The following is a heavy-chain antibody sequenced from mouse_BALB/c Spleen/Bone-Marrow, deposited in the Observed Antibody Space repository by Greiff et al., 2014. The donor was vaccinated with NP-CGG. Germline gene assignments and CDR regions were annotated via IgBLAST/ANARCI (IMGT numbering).Heavy chain of an antibody. Sequence: DVHLVESGGGLVKPGGSLKLSCAASGFTFSDFYMFWFRQTQEKRLEWVATISDGGTYTYYPDSVKGRFTISRDNAKNNLYLQMSSLKSEDTAIYYCARSGERYGAMEYWGQGTSVTVSS. V-gene: IGHV5-4*02. CDR3: ARSGERYGAMEY. CDR1: GFTFSDFY. CDR2: ISDGGTYT. D-gene: IGHD1-1*02. J-gene: IGHJ4*01.